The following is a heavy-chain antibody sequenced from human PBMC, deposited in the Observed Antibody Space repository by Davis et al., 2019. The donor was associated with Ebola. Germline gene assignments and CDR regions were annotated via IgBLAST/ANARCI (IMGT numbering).Heavy chain of an antibody. Sequence: ASVKVSCKASGYTFTSYGITWVRQAPGQGLEWMGWISTYNGNTNYAQKLQGRVTMTTDTSTSTAYMELRSLRSDDTAVYYCARVGNPLRLATYYFDYWGQGTLVTVSS. CDR3: ARVGNPLRLATYYFDY. D-gene: IGHD4-17*01. J-gene: IGHJ4*02. CDR1: GYTFTSYG. CDR2: ISTYNGNT. V-gene: IGHV1-18*01.